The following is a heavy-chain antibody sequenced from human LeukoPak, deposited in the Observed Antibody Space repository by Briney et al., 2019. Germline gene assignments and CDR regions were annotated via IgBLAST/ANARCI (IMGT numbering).Heavy chain of an antibody. Sequence: GGSLRLSCAASGFTFDDYGMSWVRQAPGKGLEWVSGINWNGGSTGYADSVKGRFTISRDNAKNSLYLQMNSLRAEDTALYYCARREVGATTGDDYYYMDVWGKGTTVTVSS. D-gene: IGHD1-26*01. CDR1: GFTFDDYG. CDR2: INWNGGST. J-gene: IGHJ6*03. CDR3: ARREVGATTGDDYYYMDV. V-gene: IGHV3-20*04.